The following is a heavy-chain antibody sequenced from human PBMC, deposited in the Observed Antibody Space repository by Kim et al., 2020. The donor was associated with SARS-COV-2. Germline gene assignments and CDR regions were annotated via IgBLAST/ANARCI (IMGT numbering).Heavy chain of an antibody. Sequence: GSTNYKPSLKSRVTIAVDTSKTHCSRKLSSVTAADTAVYYCVRHARSSSDWGQGTLVTVSS. V-gene: IGHV4-59*08. D-gene: IGHD6-6*01. J-gene: IGHJ4*02. CDR2: GST. CDR3: VRHARSSSD.